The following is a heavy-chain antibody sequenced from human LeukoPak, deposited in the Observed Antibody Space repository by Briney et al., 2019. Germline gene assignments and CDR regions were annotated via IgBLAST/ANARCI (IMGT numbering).Heavy chain of an antibody. CDR2: IYHSGST. V-gene: IGHV4-4*02. CDR3: ARDGRGPTRESLDY. CDR1: GGSISSSNW. D-gene: IGHD3-10*01. Sequence: SETLSLTCAVSGGSISSSNWWSWVRQPPGKGLEWIGEIYHSGSTNYNPSLKSRVTISVDKSKNQFSLKLSSATAADTAVYYCARDGRGPTRESLDYWGQGTLVTVSS. J-gene: IGHJ4*02.